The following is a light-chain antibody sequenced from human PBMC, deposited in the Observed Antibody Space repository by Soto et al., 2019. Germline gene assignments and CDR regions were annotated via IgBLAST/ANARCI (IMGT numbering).Light chain of an antibody. CDR3: AAWDDSLSGVV. Sequence: QSVLTQPPSASGTPGQRVTISCSGSSSNIGSNYVYWYQQLPGTAPKLLIYRNNQRPSGVPDRFSGSKFGTSASRANSGLRGEDEANYYCAAWDDSLSGVVFGGGTKRTVL. CDR2: RNN. V-gene: IGLV1-47*01. CDR1: SSNIGSNY. J-gene: IGLJ3*02.